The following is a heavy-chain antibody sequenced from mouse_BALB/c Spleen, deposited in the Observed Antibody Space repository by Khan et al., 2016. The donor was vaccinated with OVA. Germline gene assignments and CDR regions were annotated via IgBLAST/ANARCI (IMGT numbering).Heavy chain of an antibody. CDR1: GYSITSDYA. Sequence: EVQLQESGPGLVKPSQSLSLTCTVTGYSITSDYAWNWIRQFPGNKLEWMGYISYSGSTAYNPSLKSRISITRDTYKNQVFLQLNSVTTAATAPSYGTSIILYYYGRNVVGYYFNYWGQGTTLTVSS. CDR2: ISYSGST. V-gene: IGHV3-2*02. D-gene: IGHD1-1*02. CDR3: TSIILYYYGRNVVGYYFNY. J-gene: IGHJ2*01.